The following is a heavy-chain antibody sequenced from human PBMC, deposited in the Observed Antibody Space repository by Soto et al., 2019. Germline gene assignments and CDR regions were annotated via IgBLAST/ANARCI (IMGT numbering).Heavy chain of an antibody. Sequence: SVKVSCKASGGTFSSHAISWLRQAPGQGLEWMGGIIPFFKATNYAQKFQGRVTITADDSTTTAYMDLSSLRSEDTAIYYCARDVPLNYYDGTYQYYAMDVWGQGTTVTVSS. CDR1: GGTFSSHA. V-gene: IGHV1-69*13. J-gene: IGHJ6*02. D-gene: IGHD3-16*01. CDR2: IIPFFKAT. CDR3: ARDVPLNYYDGTYQYYAMDV.